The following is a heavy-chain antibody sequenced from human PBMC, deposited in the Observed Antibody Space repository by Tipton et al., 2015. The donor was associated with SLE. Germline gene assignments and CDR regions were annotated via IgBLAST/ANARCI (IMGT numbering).Heavy chain of an antibody. D-gene: IGHD3-10*01. Sequence: GSLRLSCAASGFTFSNFGMHWVRQAPGKGLEWVSFVRYDGSLAYYGDSVKGRFTISKDNSKNTMYLQMNSLKTEDTAVYYCAKASEYGSDWFDPWGQGTLVTVSS. CDR2: VRYDGSLA. J-gene: IGHJ5*02. V-gene: IGHV3-30*02. CDR3: AKASEYGSDWFDP. CDR1: GFTFSNFG.